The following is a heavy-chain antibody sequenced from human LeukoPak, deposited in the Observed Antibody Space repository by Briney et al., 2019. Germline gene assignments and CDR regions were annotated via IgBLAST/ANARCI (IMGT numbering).Heavy chain of an antibody. CDR3: AGGYGSGSYSA. D-gene: IGHD3-10*01. V-gene: IGHV3-11*01. CDR1: GFTFSKYY. J-gene: IGHJ5*02. CDR2: IVNSGGTT. Sequence: GGSLRLSCAASGFTFSKYYMSWIRQAPGKGLEWISYIVNSGGTTSYADSVQGRFTISSDDAKNSLYLQMNSLKAEDTAVYYCAGGYGSGSYSAWGQGIPVTVSS.